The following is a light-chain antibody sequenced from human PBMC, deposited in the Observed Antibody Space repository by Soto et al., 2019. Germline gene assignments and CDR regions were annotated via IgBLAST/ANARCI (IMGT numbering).Light chain of an antibody. CDR1: QGINTF. CDR2: AAS. Sequence: IHFTQPPSSLSSSLGDRFTIACRASQGINTFLAWYQQKAGKAPKLLIYAASTLQSGVPSRFSGSGSGTDFTLTISSLQSEDFATYYCQQLNTYPITFGQGTRLEIK. J-gene: IGKJ5*01. CDR3: QQLNTYPIT. V-gene: IGKV1-9*01.